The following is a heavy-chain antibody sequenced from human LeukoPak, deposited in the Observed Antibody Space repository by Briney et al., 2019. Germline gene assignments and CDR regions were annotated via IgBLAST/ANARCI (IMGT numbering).Heavy chain of an antibody. J-gene: IGHJ6*02. Sequence: PGGSLRLSCVASGITSNPYPMHWVRQAPGKGLEWVAVISDDGSNEYYADSVKGRFTISGDTSKNAVYLQINSLRPEDTAVYNCAREGGWFYGLDVWGQGTTVTVSS. D-gene: IGHD3-10*01. CDR1: GITSNPYP. CDR2: ISDDGSNE. CDR3: AREGGWFYGLDV. V-gene: IGHV3-30-3*01.